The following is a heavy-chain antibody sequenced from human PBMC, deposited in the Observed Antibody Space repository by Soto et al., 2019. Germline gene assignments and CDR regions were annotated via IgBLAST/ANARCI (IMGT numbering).Heavy chain of an antibody. V-gene: IGHV4-39*01. CDR3: ARHLFRYYDILTGYLNPYYYYYMDV. D-gene: IGHD3-9*01. Sequence: PSETLSLTCTVSGGSISSISYYWGWIRQPPGKGLEWIGSIYYSGSTYYNPSLKSRVTISVDTSKNQFSLKLSSVTAADTAVYYCARHLFRYYDILTGYLNPYYYYYMDVWGKGTTVTVSS. J-gene: IGHJ6*03. CDR2: IYYSGST. CDR1: GGSISSISYY.